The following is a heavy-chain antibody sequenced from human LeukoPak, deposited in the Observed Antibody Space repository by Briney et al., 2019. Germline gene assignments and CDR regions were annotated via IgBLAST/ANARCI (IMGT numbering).Heavy chain of an antibody. D-gene: IGHD3-22*01. Sequence: SVKVSCKASGGTFSSYAISWVRQAPGQGLEWMGGIIPIFGTANYAQKFQGRVTITTDESTSTAYMELSSLRSEDTVVYYCARITSNYYVSSGSLGVWGQGTLVTVSS. CDR1: GGTFSSYA. CDR3: ARITSNYYVSSGSLGV. CDR2: IIPIFGTA. J-gene: IGHJ4*02. V-gene: IGHV1-69*05.